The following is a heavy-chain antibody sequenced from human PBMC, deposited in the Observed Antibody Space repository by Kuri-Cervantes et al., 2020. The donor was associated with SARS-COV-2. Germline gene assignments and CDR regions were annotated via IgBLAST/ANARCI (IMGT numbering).Heavy chain of an antibody. CDR2: IYYSGST. V-gene: IGHV4-59*08. CDR3: ARIVRFMDV. J-gene: IGHJ6*03. Sequence: ESLKISCAASGFTFSTYAMDWVRQPPGKGLEWIGYIYYSGSTNYNPSLKSRVTISVDTSKNQFSLKLSSVTAADTAVYYCARIVRFMDVWGKGTTVTVSS. D-gene: IGHD2-21*01. CDR1: GFTFSTYA.